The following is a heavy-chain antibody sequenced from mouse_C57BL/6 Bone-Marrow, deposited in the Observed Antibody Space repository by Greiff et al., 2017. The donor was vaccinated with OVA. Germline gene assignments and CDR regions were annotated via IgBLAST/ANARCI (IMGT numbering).Heavy chain of an antibody. D-gene: IGHD1-1*01. CDR3: ARERILFTTVVANFDV. J-gene: IGHJ1*03. CDR1: GYTFTDYY. Sequence: EVKLVESGPELVKPGASVKISCKASGYTFTDYYMNWVKQSHGKSLEWIGDINPNNGGTSYNQKFKGKATLTVDKSSSTAYMELRSLTSEDSAVYYCARERILFTTVVANFDVWGTGTTVTVSS. V-gene: IGHV1-26*01. CDR2: INPNNGGT.